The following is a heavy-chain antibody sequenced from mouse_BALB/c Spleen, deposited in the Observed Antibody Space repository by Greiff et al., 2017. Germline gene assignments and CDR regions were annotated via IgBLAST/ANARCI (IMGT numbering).Heavy chain of an antibody. D-gene: IGHD1-1*01. Sequence: EVQLQESGPGLVKPSQSLSLTCTVTGYSITSDYAWNWIRQFPGNKLEWMGYISYSGSTSYNPSLKSRISITRDTSKNQFFLQLNSVTTEDTATYYCARCTTVVAPFDYWGQGTTLTVSS. CDR1: GYSITSDYA. J-gene: IGHJ2*01. CDR2: ISYSGST. CDR3: ARCTTVVAPFDY. V-gene: IGHV3-2*02.